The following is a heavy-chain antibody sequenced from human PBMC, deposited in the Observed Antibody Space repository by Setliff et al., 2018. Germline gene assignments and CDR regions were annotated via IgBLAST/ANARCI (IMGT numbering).Heavy chain of an antibody. CDR1: GYTFNDYG. J-gene: IGHJ4*02. V-gene: IGHV1-18*01. D-gene: IGHD2-8*01. CDR2: IASATGKT. CDR3: SRLVRFCTKTACQRLSGGEF. Sequence: VASVKVSCKTSGYTFNDYGITWVRQVPGRGLEWMGWIASATGKTYSAEKFQDRVTLTTDTSTSTAYLELRSLGSDDTAVYYCSRLVRFCTKTACQRLSGGEFWGQGTLVTVSS.